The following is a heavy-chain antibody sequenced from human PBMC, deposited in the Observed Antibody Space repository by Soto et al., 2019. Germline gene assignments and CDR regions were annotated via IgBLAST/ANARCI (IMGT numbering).Heavy chain of an antibody. CDR2: IWYDGSNK. D-gene: IGHD1-26*01. Sequence: LRLSCAASGFTFSSYGMHWVRQAPGKGLEWVAVIWYDGSNKYYADSVKGRFTISRDNSKNTLYLQMNSLRAEDTAVYYCARDRFSWGGYSVDYYGMDVWGQGTTVTVYS. J-gene: IGHJ6*02. CDR1: GFTFSSYG. V-gene: IGHV3-33*01. CDR3: ARDRFSWGGYSVDYYGMDV.